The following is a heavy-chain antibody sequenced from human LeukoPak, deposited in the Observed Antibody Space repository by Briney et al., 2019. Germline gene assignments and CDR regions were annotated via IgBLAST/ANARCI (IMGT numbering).Heavy chain of an antibody. CDR2: ISWNSGST. Sequence: GGSLRLSCAASGFTFDDYAMHWVRQAPGKGLEWVSGISWNSGSTGYADSVKGRFTISRDNAKNSLYLQMDSLRAEDTALYYCAKDMAADYYHYYGMDVWGQGTTVTVSS. CDR1: GFTFDDYA. CDR3: AKDMAADYYHYYGMDV. V-gene: IGHV3-9*01. D-gene: IGHD6-19*01. J-gene: IGHJ6*02.